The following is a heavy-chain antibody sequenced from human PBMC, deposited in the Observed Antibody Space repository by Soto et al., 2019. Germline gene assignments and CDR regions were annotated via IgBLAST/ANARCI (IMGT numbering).Heavy chain of an antibody. CDR3: AKVRVAGSDQGYYGMDG. Sequence: GGSLRLSCAASGFRFSSYAMTWVRQAPGKGLEGVSTVSGNDDSTYYADSVKGRFTISRDISRNTLYLQMNSLRAEDTAVYYCAKVRVAGSDQGYYGMDGWGQGTTVTDAS. CDR1: GFRFSSYA. D-gene: IGHD6-19*01. V-gene: IGHV3-23*01. CDR2: VSGNDDST. J-gene: IGHJ6*02.